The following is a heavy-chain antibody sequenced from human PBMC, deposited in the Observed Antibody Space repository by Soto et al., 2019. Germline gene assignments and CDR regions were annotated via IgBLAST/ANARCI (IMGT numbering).Heavy chain of an antibody. CDR2: IYYSGST. CDR3: ARSKVIDAFDI. CDR1: GGSISSYY. J-gene: IGHJ3*02. V-gene: IGHV4-59*01. D-gene: IGHD4-17*01. Sequence: PSETLSLTCTVSGGSISSYYWSWIRQPPGKGLEWIGYIYYSGSTNYNPSLKSRVTISVDTSKNQFSLKLSSVTAADTAVYYCARSKVIDAFDIWGQGTMGTVSS.